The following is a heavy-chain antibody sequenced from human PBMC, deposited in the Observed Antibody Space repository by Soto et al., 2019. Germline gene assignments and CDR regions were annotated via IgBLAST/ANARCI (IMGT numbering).Heavy chain of an antibody. V-gene: IGHV4-4*02. CDR2: IHHSGNS. J-gene: IGHJ4*02. CDR1: GDSISSDKW. D-gene: IGHD6-13*01. CDR3: ARGERQQQRDY. Sequence: QVQLQESGPGLVKPSGTLSLTCAVSGDSISSDKWWSWVRQPPGKGLEWIGEIHHSGNSNYNPSLKIRVIISVDKSNNQFSLKRSAVTDADTAVYYCARGERQQQRDYWGQGTLVTVSS.